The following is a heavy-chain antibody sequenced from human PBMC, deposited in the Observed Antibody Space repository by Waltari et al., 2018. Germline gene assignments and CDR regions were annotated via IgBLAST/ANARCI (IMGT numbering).Heavy chain of an antibody. V-gene: IGHV1-3*01. CDR2: INAGNGNT. CDR1: GYTFTSYA. D-gene: IGHD6-19*01. CDR3: ARDHQVAGTFGDY. J-gene: IGHJ4*02. Sequence: QVQLVQSGAEVKKPGASVKVSCKASGYTFTSYAMHWVRQAPGQRLEWMGWINAGNGNTKYSQKCQGRVTITRDTSASTAYMELSSLRSEDTAVYYCARDHQVAGTFGDYWGQGTLVTVSS.